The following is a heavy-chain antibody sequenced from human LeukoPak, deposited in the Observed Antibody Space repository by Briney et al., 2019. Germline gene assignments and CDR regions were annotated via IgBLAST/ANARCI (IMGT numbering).Heavy chain of an antibody. V-gene: IGHV3-23*01. J-gene: IGHJ4*02. CDR2: ISGSAQRT. Sequence: GGSLRLSCPASGLTFSDSGMGWVRQPPGQGLEWVSVISGSAQRTYYADSVKGRFTISRDNFKRTIYLEMNSLRAEDTAVYYCAKRYIANTGPIDYWGQGTLVTVSS. CDR1: GLTFSDSG. CDR3: AKRYIANTGPIDY. D-gene: IGHD1-1*01.